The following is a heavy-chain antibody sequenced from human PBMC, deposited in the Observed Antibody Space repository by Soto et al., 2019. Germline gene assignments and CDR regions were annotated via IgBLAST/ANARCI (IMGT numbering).Heavy chain of an antibody. CDR3: ARDGQVSSARYFYNYGREV. V-gene: IGHV4-61*01. CDR1: GGSVGSGSYY. J-gene: IGHJ6*04. Sequence: SETLSLTCTVSGGSVGSGSYYWSWIRQPPGKGLDWIGYIYYSGSTNYNPSLKSRVTISVDTSKNQFSLKLSSVTAADTAVSYCARDGQVSSARYFYNYGREVWGKVTRVTV. D-gene: IGHD3-10*01. CDR2: IYYSGST.